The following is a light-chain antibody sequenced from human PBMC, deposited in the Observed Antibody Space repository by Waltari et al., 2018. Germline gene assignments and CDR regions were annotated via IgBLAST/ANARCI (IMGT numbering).Light chain of an antibody. J-gene: IGKJ1*01. V-gene: IGKV1-5*03. CDR1: QNIADW. Sequence: DIQMTQSPSTLSASVGDRVTITCRASQNIADWLAWYQQKPGKAPKLLIYKASSLGSGVPSRFSGSGSGTKFTLTISSLQPDDFATYYCQQYNYYWTFGQGTKVEIK. CDR2: KAS. CDR3: QQYNYYWT.